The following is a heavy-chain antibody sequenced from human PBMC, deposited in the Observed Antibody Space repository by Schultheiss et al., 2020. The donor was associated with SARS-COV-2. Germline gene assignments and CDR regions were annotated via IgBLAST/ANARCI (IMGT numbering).Heavy chain of an antibody. CDR3: ARDYGDERGYFDY. V-gene: IGHV4-31*03. J-gene: IGHJ4*02. Sequence: LRLSCTVSGGSISSGGYYWSWIRQHPGKGLEWIGYIYYSGSTYYNPSLKSRVTISVDTSKNQFSLKLSSVTAADTAVYYCARDYGDERGYFDYWGQGTLVTVSS. CDR1: GGSISSGGYY. CDR2: IYYSGST. D-gene: IGHD4-17*01.